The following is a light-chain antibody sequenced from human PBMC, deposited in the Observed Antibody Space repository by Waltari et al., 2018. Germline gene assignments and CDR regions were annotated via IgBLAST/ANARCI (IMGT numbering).Light chain of an antibody. CDR3: MQGTRWPYT. CDR2: WVF. V-gene: IGKV2-30*02. CDR1: QSLVPVDGNTY. J-gene: IGKJ2*01. Sequence: VMTQSPVSLSVTLGQAASISCKSSQSLVPVDGNTYLNWFHQRPGQSPRRLIYWVFNRDSGVPDRFSGSGSGTDFTLRISRVEAEGVGVYYCMQGTRWPYTFGQGTQLDIK.